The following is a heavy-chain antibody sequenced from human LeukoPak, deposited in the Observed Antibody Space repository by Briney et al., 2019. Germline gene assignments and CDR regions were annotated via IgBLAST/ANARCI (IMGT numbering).Heavy chain of an antibody. CDR1: GFPFRTYG. CDR3: ARAVGPFDY. V-gene: IGHV3-33*01. Sequence: GGSLRLSCVVSGFPFRTYGMHWVRQAPGRGLEWVAVIWYDGSNKYYADSMKGRFTISRDNSKNTLYLQMNSLRAEDTAVYYCARAVGPFDYWGQGTLVTVSS. J-gene: IGHJ4*02. CDR2: IWYDGSNK. D-gene: IGHD1-26*01.